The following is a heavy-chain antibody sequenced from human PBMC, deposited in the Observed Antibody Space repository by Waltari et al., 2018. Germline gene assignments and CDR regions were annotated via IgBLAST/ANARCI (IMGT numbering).Heavy chain of an antibody. CDR1: GFTFEEYA. D-gene: IGHD3-3*01. V-gene: IGHV3-23*01. Sequence: EVKLLDSGGGFVQPGGSLKLSCIASGFTFEEYAMNWVRQAPGKGLEWVSGITASGGSAYHADSVKGRFTISRDNAKNILFLEMTSLGVEDTALYYCAKDFGASIQPFDHWGQGTLVSVSS. J-gene: IGHJ4*02. CDR3: AKDFGASIQPFDH. CDR2: ITASGGSA.